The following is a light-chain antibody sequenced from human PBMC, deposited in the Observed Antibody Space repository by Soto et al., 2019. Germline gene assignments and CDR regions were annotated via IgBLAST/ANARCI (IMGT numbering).Light chain of an antibody. Sequence: EIVMTQSPATLSVSPGERATLSCRVGQSVGINLAWYQQKPGQAPRLLIYGASRRAIGIPARFSGSGSGTEFTLTISSLQSEDSGVYYCQHYNSRPLTFGGGAKVEIK. CDR1: QSVGIN. V-gene: IGKV3-15*01. CDR3: QHYNSRPLT. J-gene: IGKJ4*01. CDR2: GAS.